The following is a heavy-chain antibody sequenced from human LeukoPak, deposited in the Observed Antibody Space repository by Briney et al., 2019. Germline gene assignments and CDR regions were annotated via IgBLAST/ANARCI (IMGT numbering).Heavy chain of an antibody. CDR1: GFTFSSYW. CDR2: IKQDGSEK. J-gene: IGHJ4*02. V-gene: IGHV3-7*01. D-gene: IGHD2-15*01. CDR3: ARDRPLYCSGGSCAAGY. Sequence: PGGSLRLSCAASGFTFSSYWMSWVRQAPGKGLEWVANIKQDGSEKYYVDSVKGRFTISRDNAKNSLYLQMNSLRAEDTAVYYCARDRPLYCSGGSCAAGYWGQGTLVTVSS.